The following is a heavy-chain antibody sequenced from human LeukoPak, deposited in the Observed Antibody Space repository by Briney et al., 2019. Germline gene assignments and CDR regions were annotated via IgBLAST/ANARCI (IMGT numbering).Heavy chain of an antibody. V-gene: IGHV3-7*01. D-gene: IGHD3-22*01. CDR1: GFTFSSHW. J-gene: IGHJ4*02. Sequence: GGSLRLSCAASGFTFSSHWMSWVRQVPGKGLEWVANIKEDGTEKYYVDSVKGRFTISRDNAKNSLYLQMNSLRAEDTAVYYCARDSHYDRSGHGYYFDFWGQGTLVTVSS. CDR2: IKEDGTEK. CDR3: ARDSHYDRSGHGYYFDF.